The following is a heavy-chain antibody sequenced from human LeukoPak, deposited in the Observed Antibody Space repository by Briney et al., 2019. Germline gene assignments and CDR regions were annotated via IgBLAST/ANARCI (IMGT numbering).Heavy chain of an antibody. CDR3: ARVRIRDYLFDY. D-gene: IGHD4-11*01. CDR2: IYSGGST. CDR1: GFTFSSNY. Sequence: GGSLRLSCAASGFTFSSNYMSWVRQAPGKGLEWVSVIYSGGSTYYADSVKGRFAISRDNSKNTLYLQTNSLRAEDTAVYYCARVRIRDYLFDYWGQGTLVTVSS. V-gene: IGHV3-53*01. J-gene: IGHJ4*02.